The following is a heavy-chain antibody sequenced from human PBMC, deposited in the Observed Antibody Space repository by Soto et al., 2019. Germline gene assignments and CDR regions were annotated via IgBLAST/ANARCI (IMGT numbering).Heavy chain of an antibody. D-gene: IGHD3-9*01. V-gene: IGHV3-73*01. CDR3: TRQSYFDILTGHYHYYGMDG. CDR1: GFTFRGSI. Sequence: PGGSLRLSCAASGFTFRGSIIHWVRQASGKWLEWVGHIRSKANTYATSYAASAKGRFTISRDDSKNTATLQMNSLKTEDTAVYYCTRQSYFDILTGHYHYYGMDGWGQGXTVTVYS. J-gene: IGHJ6*02. CDR2: IRSKANTYAT.